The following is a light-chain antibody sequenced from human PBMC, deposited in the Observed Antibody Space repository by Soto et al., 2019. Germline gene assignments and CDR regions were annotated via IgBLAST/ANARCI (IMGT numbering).Light chain of an antibody. CDR2: GAS. CDR3: QQYNGWPPYT. Sequence: MTQSPSSLSASVGDRVTIPCRASQSIDTYLNWYQQKPGQAPRLVIFGASIRATGLPARFSGSGSGTEFTLTISSLQSEDFAIYYCQQYNGWPPYTFGPGTKLEIK. J-gene: IGKJ2*01. V-gene: IGKV3-15*01. CDR1: QSIDTY.